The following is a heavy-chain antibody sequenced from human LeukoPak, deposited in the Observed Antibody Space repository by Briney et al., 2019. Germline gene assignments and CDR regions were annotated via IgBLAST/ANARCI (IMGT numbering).Heavy chain of an antibody. CDR2: ISSSSSTI. CDR3: ARGAYYYED. J-gene: IGHJ1*01. D-gene: IGHD3-22*01. V-gene: IGHV3-48*01. CDR1: GFPFSSHS. Sequence: GGSLRLSCVASGFPFSSHSMNWVRQAPGKGLEWVSYISSSSSTIYYADSVKGRFAISRDNAKNSLYLQMNSLRAEDTAVYYCARGAYYYEDWGQGTLVTVSS.